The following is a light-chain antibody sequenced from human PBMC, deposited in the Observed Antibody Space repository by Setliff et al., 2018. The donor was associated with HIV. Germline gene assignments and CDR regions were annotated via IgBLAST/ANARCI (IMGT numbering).Light chain of an antibody. CDR3: SSYRRTNTWV. Sequence: QSVLAQPASVSGSPGQSITIFCIGTSSDIGGYEFVSWYQQHPGEAPKLMIYGVTNRPSGVSNRFSGSKSGNTASLTISGLQAEDEADYYCSSYRRTNTWVFGGGTKVTVL. V-gene: IGLV2-14*01. J-gene: IGLJ3*02. CDR1: SSDIGGYEF. CDR2: GVT.